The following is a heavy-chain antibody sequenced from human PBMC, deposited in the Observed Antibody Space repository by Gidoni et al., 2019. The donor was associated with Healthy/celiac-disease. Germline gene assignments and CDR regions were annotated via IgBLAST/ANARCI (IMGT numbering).Heavy chain of an antibody. V-gene: IGHV4-34*01. CDR1: GGSFSGYY. CDR2: INHSGST. CDR3: ARGRHYYYYMDV. J-gene: IGHJ6*03. Sequence: QVQLQQWGAGLLKPSETLSLTCAVYGGSFSGYYWSWIRQPPGKGLEWIGEINHSGSTNYNPSLKSRVTISVDTSKNQFSLKLSSVTAADTAVYYCARGRHYYYYMDVWGKGTTVTVSS.